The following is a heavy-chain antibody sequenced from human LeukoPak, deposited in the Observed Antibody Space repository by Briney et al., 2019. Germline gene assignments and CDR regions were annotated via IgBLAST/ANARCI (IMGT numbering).Heavy chain of an antibody. D-gene: IGHD3-10*01. Sequence: SETLSLTCAVYGGSFSGYYWSWIRQPPGKGLEWIGEINHSGSTNYNPSLKSRVTISVDTSKNQFSLKLSSVTAADTAVYYCARDLMGYWGQGTLVTVSS. CDR1: GGSFSGYY. J-gene: IGHJ4*02. V-gene: IGHV4-34*01. CDR2: INHSGST. CDR3: ARDLMGY.